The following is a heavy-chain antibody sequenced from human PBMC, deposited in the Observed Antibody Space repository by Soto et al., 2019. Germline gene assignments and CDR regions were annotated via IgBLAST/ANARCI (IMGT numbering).Heavy chain of an antibody. CDR1: GGTFSSYA. J-gene: IGHJ6*02. D-gene: IGHD3-3*01. V-gene: IGHV1-69*01. CDR3: AREVSYDFWSGPPLSYYYGMDV. Sequence: QVQLVQSGAEVKKPGSSVKVSCKASGGTFSSYAISWVRQAPGQGLEWMGGLIPIFGTANYAQKFQGRVTITADESTSTAYMELSSLRSEDTAVYYCAREVSYDFWSGPPLSYYYGMDVWGQGTTVTVSS. CDR2: LIPIFGTA.